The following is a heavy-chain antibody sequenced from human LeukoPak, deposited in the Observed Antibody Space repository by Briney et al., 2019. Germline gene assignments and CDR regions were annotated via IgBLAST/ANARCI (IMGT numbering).Heavy chain of an antibody. D-gene: IGHD5-12*01. CDR2: IRYDGSNK. CDR3: AKGGGYEAQYYYYYLDV. CDR1: GFTFYSYG. V-gene: IGHV3-30*02. Sequence: PGGSLRLSCAASGFTFYSYGMHWVRQSPGKGLEWVAFIRYDGSNKYYADSVKGRFTISRDNSKNTLYLQMKSLRAEDTAVYYCAKGGGYEAQYYYYYLDVWGKGTTVTISS. J-gene: IGHJ6*03.